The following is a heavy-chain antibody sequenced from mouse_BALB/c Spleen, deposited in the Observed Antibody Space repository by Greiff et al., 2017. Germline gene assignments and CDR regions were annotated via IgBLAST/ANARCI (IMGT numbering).Heavy chain of an antibody. V-gene: IGHV1S81*02. Sequence: QVQLKESGADLVKPGASVKLSCKASGYTFTSYYMYWVKQRPGQGLEWIGEINPSNGGTNFNEKFKSKATLTVDKSSSTAYMQLSSLTSEDSAVYYCTRSYYGSSSFDYWGQGTTLTVSS. J-gene: IGHJ2*01. CDR2: INPSNGGT. CDR3: TRSYYGSSSFDY. CDR1: GYTFTSYY. D-gene: IGHD1-1*01.